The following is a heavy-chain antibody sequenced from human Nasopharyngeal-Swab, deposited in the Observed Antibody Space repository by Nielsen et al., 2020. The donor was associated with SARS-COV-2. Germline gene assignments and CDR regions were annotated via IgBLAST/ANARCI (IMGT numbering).Heavy chain of an antibody. J-gene: IGHJ6*03. V-gene: IGHV3-23*01. CDR3: ANHRDYGETYYYMDV. Sequence: GGSLRLSCAASGFTFSSYAVSWVRQAPGKGLEWVSAISGSGGSTYYADSVKGRFTISRDNSKNALYLQMNSLRAEDTAVYYCANHRDYGETYYYMDVWGKGTTVTVSS. CDR2: ISGSGGST. CDR1: GFTFSSYA. D-gene: IGHD4-17*01.